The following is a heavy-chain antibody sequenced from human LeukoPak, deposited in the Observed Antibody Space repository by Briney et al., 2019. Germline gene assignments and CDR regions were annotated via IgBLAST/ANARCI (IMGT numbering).Heavy chain of an antibody. CDR2: ISRSGGST. V-gene: IGHV3-23*01. CDR1: GFTFSSYA. CDR3: ARAPSEIVGYYPEYFRH. D-gene: IGHD3-22*01. Sequence: GGSLRLSCAASGFTFSSYAMSWVRQAPGKGLEWVSDISRSGGSTYYADSVKGRFTISRDNSKNTVSLKMNSLRAEDTGVYFCARAPSEIVGYYPEYFRHWGQGTLVTVSS. J-gene: IGHJ1*01.